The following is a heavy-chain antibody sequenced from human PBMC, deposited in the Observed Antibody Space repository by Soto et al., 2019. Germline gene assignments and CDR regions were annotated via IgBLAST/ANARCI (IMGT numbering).Heavy chain of an antibody. CDR1: GGSISSSHW. V-gene: IGHV4-4*02. Sequence: SETLSLTCAVSGGSISSSHWWSWVRPPPGKGLEWIGEIYHSVSTNYNPSLKSRVTISVDKTKNQFSLKLKSMTAADTAVYYCAKRSCTRSTCYFPGWFDPWGQGTLVTAPQ. D-gene: IGHD2-15*01. J-gene: IGHJ5*02. CDR3: AKRSCTRSTCYFPGWFDP. CDR2: IYHSVST.